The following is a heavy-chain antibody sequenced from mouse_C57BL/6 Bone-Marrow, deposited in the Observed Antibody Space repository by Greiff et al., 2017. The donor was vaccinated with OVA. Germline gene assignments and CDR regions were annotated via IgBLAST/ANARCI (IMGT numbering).Heavy chain of an antibody. D-gene: IGHD1-1*01. V-gene: IGHV1-5*01. Sequence: VQLQQSGTVLARPGASVKMSCKTSGYTFTSYWMHWVKQRPGQGLEWIGAIYPGNSDTSYNQKFKGKAKLTAVTSASTAYMELSSLTNEDSAVYYGTIRGLLRSNWYFDVWGTGTTVTVSS. CDR2: IYPGNSDT. CDR3: TIRGLLRSNWYFDV. CDR1: GYTFTSYW. J-gene: IGHJ1*03.